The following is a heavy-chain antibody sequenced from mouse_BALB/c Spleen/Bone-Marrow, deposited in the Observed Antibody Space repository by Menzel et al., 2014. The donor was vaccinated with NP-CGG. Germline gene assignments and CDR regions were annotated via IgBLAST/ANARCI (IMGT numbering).Heavy chain of an antibody. Sequence: QVQLKQSGAELMKPGASVKISCKATGYTFSSYWIEWVKQRPGHGLEWIGEILPGSGSTNYNEKFKGKATFTADTSSNTAYMQLSSLTSEDAAGYYCARRGYDGAYWGQGTLVTVSA. J-gene: IGHJ3*01. CDR1: GYTFSSYW. D-gene: IGHD2-14*01. V-gene: IGHV1-9*01. CDR2: ILPGSGST. CDR3: ARRGYDGAY.